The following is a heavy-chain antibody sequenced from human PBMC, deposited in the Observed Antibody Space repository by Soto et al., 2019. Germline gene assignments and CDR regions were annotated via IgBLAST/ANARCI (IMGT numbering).Heavy chain of an antibody. CDR3: ARVERGTATTVVDAFDI. CDR2: MSHSGGT. J-gene: IGHJ3*02. D-gene: IGHD1-1*01. V-gene: IGHV4-34*01. CDR1: GGFVSSGSYY. Sequence: QVQLQQWGAGLLKPSETLSLTCAVYGGFVSSGSYYWSWIRQPPGKGLEWIGEMSHSGGTHFNPSLKGRVTISVATSKNQFSLKMCSVTAADTALYYCARVERGTATTVVDAFDIWGPGTMVTVSS.